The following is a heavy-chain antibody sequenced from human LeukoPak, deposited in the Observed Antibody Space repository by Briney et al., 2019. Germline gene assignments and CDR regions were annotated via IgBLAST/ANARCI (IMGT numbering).Heavy chain of an antibody. CDR2: ISAYNGNT. CDR1: GYTFTSYG. V-gene: IGHV1-18*01. J-gene: IGHJ4*02. Sequence: GASVEVSCKASGYTFTSYGISWVRQAPGQGLEWMGWISAYNGNTNYAQKLQGRVTMTTDTSTSTAYMELRSLRSDDTAVYYCAVYYYDSSGYYGSFDYWGQGTLVTVSS. CDR3: AVYYYDSSGYYGSFDY. D-gene: IGHD3-22*01.